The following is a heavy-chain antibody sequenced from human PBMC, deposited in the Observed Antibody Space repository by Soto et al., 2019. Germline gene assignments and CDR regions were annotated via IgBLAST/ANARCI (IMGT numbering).Heavy chain of an antibody. D-gene: IGHD3-16*01. J-gene: IGHJ4*02. CDR3: AKNYADGRGPLDY. CDR1: GFTFRSYA. CDR2: ISGSGGST. V-gene: IGHV3-23*01. Sequence: PGGSLRLSCAASGFTFRSYAMSWVRQAPGKGLEWLEWVSGISGSGGSTDYADSVKGRFTISRDNFKKTLYLQMNSLRVEDTAIYYCAKNYADGRGPLDYWGQGTLVTVSS.